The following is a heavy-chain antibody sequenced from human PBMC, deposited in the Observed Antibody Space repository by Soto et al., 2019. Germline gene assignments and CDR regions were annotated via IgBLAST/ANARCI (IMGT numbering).Heavy chain of an antibody. V-gene: IGHV1-46*03. CDR1: GYTFTSYY. CDR3: ARTKDIVVVPAAVSELDY. Sequence: GASVKVSCKASGYTFTSYYMHWVRQAPGQGLEWMGIINPSGGSTSYAQKFQGRVTMTRDTSTSTVYMELSSLRSEDTAVYYCARTKDIVVVPAAVSELDYWGQGTLVTVSS. J-gene: IGHJ4*02. D-gene: IGHD2-2*01. CDR2: INPSGGST.